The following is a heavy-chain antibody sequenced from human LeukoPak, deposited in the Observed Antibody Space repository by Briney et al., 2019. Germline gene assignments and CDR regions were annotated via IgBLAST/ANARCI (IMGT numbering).Heavy chain of an antibody. Sequence: GSLRLSCAASGFTFSSYAMHWVRQAPGKGLEWVAVISYDGSNKYYADSVKGRFTISRDNSKNTLYLQMNSLRAEDTAVYYCTTTSGSSSCWGQGTLVTVSS. CDR2: ISYDGSNK. V-gene: IGHV3-30-3*01. J-gene: IGHJ4*02. D-gene: IGHD6-13*01. CDR3: TTTSGSSSC. CDR1: GFTFSSYA.